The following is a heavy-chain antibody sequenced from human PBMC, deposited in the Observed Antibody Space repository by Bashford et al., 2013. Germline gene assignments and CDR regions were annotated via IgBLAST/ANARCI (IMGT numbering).Heavy chain of an antibody. D-gene: IGHD1-26*01. J-gene: IGHJ6*02. Sequence: TKYAEXFQGRVTMTRDTSISTVYMELSSLRSDDTAVYYCARDLVGATSYYGMDVWGQGTTVTVSS. CDR2: T. CDR3: ARDLVGATSYYGMDV. V-gene: IGHV1-2*02.